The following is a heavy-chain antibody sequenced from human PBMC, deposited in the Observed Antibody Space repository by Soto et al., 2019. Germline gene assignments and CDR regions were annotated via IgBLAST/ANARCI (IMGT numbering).Heavy chain of an antibody. CDR2: IKQDGSEK. Sequence: GGSLRLSCAASGFTFSSYWMSWVRQAPGKGLEWVANIKQDGSEKYYVDSVKGRFTISRDNAKNSLYLQMNSLRAEDTAVYYCAREPCSGGSCYEYYFDYWGQGTLVTVSS. D-gene: IGHD2-15*01. CDR1: GFTFSSYW. CDR3: AREPCSGGSCYEYYFDY. V-gene: IGHV3-7*01. J-gene: IGHJ4*02.